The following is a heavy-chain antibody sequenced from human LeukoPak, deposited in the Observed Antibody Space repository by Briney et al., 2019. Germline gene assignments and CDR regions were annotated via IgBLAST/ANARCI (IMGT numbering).Heavy chain of an antibody. D-gene: IGHD5-18*01. CDR2: INVGKGNT. CDR1: GYTFTSYA. J-gene: IGHJ4*02. CDR3: AREIGYGRPFDY. V-gene: IGHV1-3*01. Sequence: GASVKVSCKAFGYTFTSYALHWVRQAPGQRLEWMGWINVGKGNTKYSEKIQGRVAITRDPSASTAYMELSSLRSEDTAVYYCAREIGYGRPFDYWGQGTLVTVSS.